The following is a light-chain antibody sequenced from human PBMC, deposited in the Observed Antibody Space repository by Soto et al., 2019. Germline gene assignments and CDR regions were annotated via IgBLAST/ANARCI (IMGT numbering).Light chain of an antibody. CDR3: QQRSTWPPYT. CDR1: QSVRTF. J-gene: IGKJ2*01. Sequence: EIVLTQSPATLSLSPGERATLSCRASQSVRTFLAWYQQKPGQAPRLLIYDASNRATGIPARFSGSGSATDFTLTISSLEPEDFAVYYCQQRSTWPPYTFGQGTKLEIK. CDR2: DAS. V-gene: IGKV3-11*01.